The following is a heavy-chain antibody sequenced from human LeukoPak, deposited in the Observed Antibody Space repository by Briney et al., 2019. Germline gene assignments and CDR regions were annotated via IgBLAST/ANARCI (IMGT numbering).Heavy chain of an antibody. CDR2: ISSSGSTI. D-gene: IGHD5-24*01. Sequence: PGGSLRLSXAASGFTFSSYEMNWVRQAPGKGLEWGSYISSSGSTIYYADSVKGRFTISRDNAKNSLYLQMNSLRAEDTAVYYCARDGDGYNWGYYFDYWGQGTLVTVSS. CDR1: GFTFSSYE. V-gene: IGHV3-48*03. CDR3: ARDGDGYNWGYYFDY. J-gene: IGHJ4*02.